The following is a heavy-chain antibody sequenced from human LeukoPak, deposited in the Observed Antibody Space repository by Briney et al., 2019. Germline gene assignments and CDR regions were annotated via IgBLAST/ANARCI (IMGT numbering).Heavy chain of an antibody. J-gene: IGHJ4*02. CDR2: INHSGST. Sequence: SETLSLTCAVYGGSFSGYYWNWIRQPPGKGLEWIGEINHSGSTNYNPSLKSRVTISVDTSKNQFSLKLSSVTAADTAVYYCARGWMIYHYWGQGTLVTVSS. CDR1: GGSFSGYY. V-gene: IGHV4-34*01. CDR3: ARGWMIYHY. D-gene: IGHD2-8*01.